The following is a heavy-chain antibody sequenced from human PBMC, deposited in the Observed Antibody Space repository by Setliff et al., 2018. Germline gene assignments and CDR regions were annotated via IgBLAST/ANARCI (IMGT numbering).Heavy chain of an antibody. CDR2: INSDGSST. Sequence: GGSLRLSCAASGFIFSGYWMHCVRQAPGKGLVWVSRINSDGSSTSYADSVKGRFTISRDNAKNTLYLQMNSLRAEDTAVYYCARRYYGSGSYFDYWGQGSLGTVSS. CDR1: GFIFSGYW. J-gene: IGHJ4*02. CDR3: ARRYYGSGSYFDY. D-gene: IGHD3-10*01. V-gene: IGHV3-74*01.